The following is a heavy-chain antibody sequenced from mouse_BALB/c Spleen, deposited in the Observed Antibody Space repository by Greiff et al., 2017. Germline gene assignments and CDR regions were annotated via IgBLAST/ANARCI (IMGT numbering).Heavy chain of an antibody. V-gene: IGHV1-12*01. D-gene: IGHD1-1*01. Sequence: LQQPGAELVKPGASVKMSCKASGYTFTSYNMHWVKQTPGQGLEWIGAIYPGNGDTSYNQKFKGKATLTADKSSSTAYMQLSSLTSEDSAVYYCARRDGSSYGFAYWGQGTLVTVSA. CDR1: GYTFTSYN. CDR2: IYPGNGDT. CDR3: ARRDGSSYGFAY. J-gene: IGHJ3*01.